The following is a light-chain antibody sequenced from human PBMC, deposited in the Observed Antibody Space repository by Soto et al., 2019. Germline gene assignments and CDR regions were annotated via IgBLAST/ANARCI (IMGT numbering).Light chain of an antibody. CDR1: QTISSGF. CDR3: QQYSSSPRT. V-gene: IGKV3-20*01. J-gene: IGKJ5*01. CDR2: DAS. Sequence: EIVLTQSPGILYLSPGDRATLSCRASQTISSGFLAWYQQKVGQAPRPLIYDASNRATGVPDRFSGSGSGTDFSLTISRLEPEDFAVYHCQQYSSSPRTFGQGTRLEIK.